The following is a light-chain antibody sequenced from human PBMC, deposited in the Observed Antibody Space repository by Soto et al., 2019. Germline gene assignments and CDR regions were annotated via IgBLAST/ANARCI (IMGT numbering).Light chain of an antibody. CDR2: EVT. Sequence: QSVLTQPPSASGSPGQSLTISCTGTSSDVGGFDYVSWHQQHPGKAPKVIIYEVTKRPSGVPDRFSGSKSGNTASLTVSGLQAEDEADYYCSSYAGSNNPLYVFGTGTKVTVL. J-gene: IGLJ1*01. V-gene: IGLV2-8*01. CDR3: SSYAGSNNPLYV. CDR1: SSDVGGFDY.